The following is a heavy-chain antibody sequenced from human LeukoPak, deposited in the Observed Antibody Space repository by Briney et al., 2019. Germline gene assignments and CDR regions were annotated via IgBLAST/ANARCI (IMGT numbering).Heavy chain of an antibody. CDR2: IYYSGST. J-gene: IGHJ4*02. CDR1: GGSISSSTYY. V-gene: IGHV4-39*01. D-gene: IGHD5-12*01. CDR3: ATSVDIVARGTVFDY. Sequence: KSSETLSHTCTVSGGSISSSTYYWGWIRQPPGKGLEWIGSIYYSGSTYYNPSLKSRVTISVDTSKNQFSLKLSSVTAADTAVYYCATSVDIVARGTVFDYWGQGTLVTVSS.